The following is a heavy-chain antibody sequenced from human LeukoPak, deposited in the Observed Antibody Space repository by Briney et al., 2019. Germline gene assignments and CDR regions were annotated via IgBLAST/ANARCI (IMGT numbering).Heavy chain of an antibody. V-gene: IGHV3-23*01. J-gene: IGHJ3*02. CDR2: ISGSGGST. Sequence: PGGSLRLSCAASGFTFSSYAMSWVRQAPGKGLEWVSAISGSGGSTYYADSVKGRFTISRDNSKNTLYLQMNGLRAEDTAVYYCAKGPRTKDYGGNSGAFDIWGQGTMVTVSS. CDR1: GFTFSSYA. CDR3: AKGPRTKDYGGNSGAFDI. D-gene: IGHD4-23*01.